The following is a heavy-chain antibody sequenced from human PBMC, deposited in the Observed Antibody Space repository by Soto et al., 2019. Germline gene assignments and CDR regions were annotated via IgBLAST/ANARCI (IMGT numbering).Heavy chain of an antibody. V-gene: IGHV4-4*02. Sequence: SETLSLTCAVSGGSISSSNWWSWVRQPPGKGLEWIGEIYHSGSTNYNPSLKSRVTISVDKSKNQFSLKLSSVTAADTAVYYCARGDPYYDFWSGPNWFDPWGQGTLLTVSS. J-gene: IGHJ5*02. CDR3: ARGDPYYDFWSGPNWFDP. D-gene: IGHD3-3*01. CDR2: IYHSGST. CDR1: GGSISSSNW.